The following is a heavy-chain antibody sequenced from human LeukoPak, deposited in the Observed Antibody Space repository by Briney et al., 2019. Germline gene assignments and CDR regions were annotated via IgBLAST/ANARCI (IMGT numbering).Heavy chain of an antibody. V-gene: IGHV1-2*02. CDR3: ARDGCSSTSCYTLFDY. CDR2: INPNSGVT. Sequence: ASVKVSCKASGYTFTGYYMHWVRQAPGQGLEWMGWINPNSGVTNYAQKFQGRVTMTRDTPISTAYMELSRLRSDDTAVYYCARDGCSSTSCYTLFDYWGQGTLVTVSS. J-gene: IGHJ4*02. CDR1: GYTFTGYY. D-gene: IGHD2-2*02.